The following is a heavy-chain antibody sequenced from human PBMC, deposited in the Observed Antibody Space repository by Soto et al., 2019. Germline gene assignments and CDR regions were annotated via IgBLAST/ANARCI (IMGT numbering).Heavy chain of an antibody. CDR2: ISYDGSNK. CDR3: AREIVVNSSPHRTVYYYYGMEV. CDR1: GFTFSSYA. J-gene: IGHJ6*04. D-gene: IGHD2-15*01. Sequence: PGWSLRLSCAASGFTFSSYAMHWVRQAPGKGLEWVAVISYDGSNKYYADSVKGRFTISRDNSKNTLYLQMNSLRAEDTAVYYCAREIVVNSSPHRTVYYYYGMEVWGEGTKVTVSS. V-gene: IGHV3-30-3*01.